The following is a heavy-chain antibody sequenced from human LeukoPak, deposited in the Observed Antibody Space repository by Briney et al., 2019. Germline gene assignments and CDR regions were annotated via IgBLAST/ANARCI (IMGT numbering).Heavy chain of an antibody. J-gene: IGHJ3*02. CDR1: GFTFSSYE. CDR2: ISSGGSTI. Sequence: PGGSLRLSCAASGFTFSSYEMNWVRQAPGEGLEWVSYISSGGSTIYYADSVKGRFTISRDNAKNSLYLQMNSLRAEDTAVYYCARDPGDNDAFDIWGQGTMVTVSS. D-gene: IGHD4-17*01. V-gene: IGHV3-48*03. CDR3: ARDPGDNDAFDI.